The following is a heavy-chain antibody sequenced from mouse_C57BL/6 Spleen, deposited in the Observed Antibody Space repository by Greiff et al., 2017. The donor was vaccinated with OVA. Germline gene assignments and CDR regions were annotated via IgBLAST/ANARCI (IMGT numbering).Heavy chain of an antibody. CDR1: GYSITSGYY. CDR2: ISYDGSN. J-gene: IGHJ2*01. CDR3: ARDRGDYYGSHFDY. V-gene: IGHV3-6*01. D-gene: IGHD1-1*01. Sequence: EVKVEESGPGLVKPSQSLSLTCSVTGYSITSGYYWNWIRQFPGNKLEWMGYISYDGSNNYNPSLKNRISITRDTSKNQFFLKLNSVTTEDTATYYCARDRGDYYGSHFDYWGQGTTLTVSS.